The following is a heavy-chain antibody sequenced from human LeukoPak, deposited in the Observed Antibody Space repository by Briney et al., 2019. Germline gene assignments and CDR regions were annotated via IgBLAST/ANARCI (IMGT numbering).Heavy chain of an antibody. Sequence: GGSLRLSCAASGFTFSSYAMSWVRQAPGKGLEWVSAISGSGGSTYYADSVKGRFTVSRDNSKNTLYLQMNSLRAEDTAVYYCAKDLRRYFDWISHFDYWGQGTLVTVSS. CDR1: GFTFSSYA. V-gene: IGHV3-23*01. CDR3: AKDLRRYFDWISHFDY. D-gene: IGHD3-9*01. CDR2: ISGSGGST. J-gene: IGHJ4*02.